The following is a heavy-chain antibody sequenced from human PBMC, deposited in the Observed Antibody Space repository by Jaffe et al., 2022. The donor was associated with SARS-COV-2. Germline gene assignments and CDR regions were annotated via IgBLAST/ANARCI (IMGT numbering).Heavy chain of an antibody. Sequence: EVQLVESGGGVVQPGGSLRLSCAASGFTFDDYAMHWVRQAPGKGLEWVSLISGDGGSTYYADSVKGRFTISRDNSKNSLYLQMNSLRTEDTALYYCAKDIRPDYDFWSGFDYWGQGTLVTVSS. J-gene: IGHJ4*02. D-gene: IGHD3-3*01. CDR1: GFTFDDYA. V-gene: IGHV3-43*02. CDR3: AKDIRPDYDFWSGFDY. CDR2: ISGDGGST.